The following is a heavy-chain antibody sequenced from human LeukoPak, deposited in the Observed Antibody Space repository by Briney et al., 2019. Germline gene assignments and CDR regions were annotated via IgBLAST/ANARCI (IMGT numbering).Heavy chain of an antibody. V-gene: IGHV4-59*01. CDR3: ARAERPYYYYGMDV. CDR2: IYYSGST. Sequence: PSETLSLTCTVSGGSISSYYWSWLRQPPGKGLEWIGYIYYSGSTNYNPSLKSRVTISVDTSKNQFSLKLSSVTAADTAVYYCARAERPYYYYGMDVWGQGTTVTVSS. D-gene: IGHD1-1*01. CDR1: GGSISSYY. J-gene: IGHJ6*02.